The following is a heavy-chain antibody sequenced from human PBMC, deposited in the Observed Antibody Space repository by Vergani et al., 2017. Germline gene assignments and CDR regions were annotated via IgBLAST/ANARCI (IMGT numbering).Heavy chain of an antibody. CDR2: ISGSGGST. Sequence: EVQLLESGGDLVQPGGSLRLSCAASGFTFNHYAMNWVRQAPGKGLEWVSGISGSGGSTYYAGSVKGRFTISRDSSKNTLYLPMNSLIAGDTAVYYCAKANPRNSGYDYLYYYHAMDVWCQGTTVTVSS. D-gene: IGHD5-12*01. J-gene: IGHJ6*02. V-gene: IGHV3-23*01. CDR3: AKANPRNSGYDYLYYYHAMDV. CDR1: GFTFNHYA.